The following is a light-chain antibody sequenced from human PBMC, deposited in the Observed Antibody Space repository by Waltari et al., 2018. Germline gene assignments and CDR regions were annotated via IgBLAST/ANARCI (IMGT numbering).Light chain of an antibody. CDR1: SSDVGGYHF. CDR3: SSYTSSSTPYV. V-gene: IGLV2-14*01. Sequence: QSALTQPASVSGSPGQSITISCTGTSSDVGGYHFFSWYQQHPGKAPKLMIYEVSNRPSGVSNRFSGSKSGNTASLTISGLQAEDEADYYCSSYTSSSTPYVFGTGTKVTVL. CDR2: EVS. J-gene: IGLJ1*01.